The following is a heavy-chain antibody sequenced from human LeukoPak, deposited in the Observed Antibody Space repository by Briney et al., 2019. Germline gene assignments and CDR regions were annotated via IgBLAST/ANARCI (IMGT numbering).Heavy chain of an antibody. Sequence: SETLSLTCTVSGGAISSGDYYWSWIRQPPGKGLEWIGYIYYSGSTYYNPSLKSRVTISVDTSKNQFSLKLSSVTAADTAVYYCARVPRYYYGMDVWGQGTTVTVSS. CDR3: ARVPRYYYGMDV. CDR1: GGAISSGDYY. J-gene: IGHJ6*02. CDR2: IYYSGST. V-gene: IGHV4-30-4*01.